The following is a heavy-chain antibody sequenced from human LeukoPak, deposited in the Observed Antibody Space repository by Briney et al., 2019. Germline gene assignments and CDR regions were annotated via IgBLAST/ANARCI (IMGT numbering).Heavy chain of an antibody. Sequence: GGSLRLSCAASGFTFSSYAMTWVRQAPGKGLEWVSSISGSGYSTYYADSVKGRFTISRDNSKNTLYLQMNSLRGEDTAVYYCAKGVGIEGAGHFDPWGQGTVVTASS. CDR2: ISGSGYST. D-gene: IGHD6-13*01. CDR1: GFTFSSYA. J-gene: IGHJ5*02. CDR3: AKGVGIEGAGHFDP. V-gene: IGHV3-23*01.